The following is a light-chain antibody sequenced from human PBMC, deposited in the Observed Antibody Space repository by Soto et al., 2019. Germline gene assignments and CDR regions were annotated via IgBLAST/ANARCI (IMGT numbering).Light chain of an antibody. V-gene: IGKV1-12*01. J-gene: IGKJ4*01. CDR1: QDISTW. CDR2: AAS. CDR3: QQANSFFALT. Sequence: GDSVTITCRASQDISTWLAWYQLKPGKAPKLLIFAASSLLTGVPSRFSGSGSGTEFTLTISGLQAEDFATYYCQQANSFFALTFGGGTHLEIK.